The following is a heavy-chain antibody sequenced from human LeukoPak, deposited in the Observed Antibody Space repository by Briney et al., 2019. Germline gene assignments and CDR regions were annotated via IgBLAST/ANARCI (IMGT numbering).Heavy chain of an antibody. CDR1: GFTFSSYD. CDR2: IGTAGDT. CDR3: ARARRGGYFGAFDI. Sequence: PGGSLRLSCAASGFTFSSYDMHWVRQATGKGLEWVSAIGTAGDTYYPGSVKGRFTISRENAKNSLYLQMNSLRAGDTAVYYCARARRGGYFGAFDIWGQGTMVTVSS. V-gene: IGHV3-13*04. J-gene: IGHJ3*02. D-gene: IGHD3-22*01.